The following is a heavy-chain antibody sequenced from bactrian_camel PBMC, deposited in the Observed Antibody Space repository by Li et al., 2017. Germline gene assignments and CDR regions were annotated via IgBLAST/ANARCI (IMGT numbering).Heavy chain of an antibody. CDR2: INSGGGTT. CDR3: AANHWVPSTLRGRPDEYDY. D-gene: IGHD1*01. V-gene: IGHV3S31*01. CDR1: GFLYSYYA. Sequence: DVQLVESGGGLVQPGGSLRLSCAASGFLYSYYAMNWVRQAPGKGLEWVSGINSGGGTTYYTDSVKGRFTISRDNAKNTLYLQMNSLKPEDTAMYYCAANHWVPSTLRGRPDEYDYWGQGTQVTVS. J-gene: IGHJ4*01.